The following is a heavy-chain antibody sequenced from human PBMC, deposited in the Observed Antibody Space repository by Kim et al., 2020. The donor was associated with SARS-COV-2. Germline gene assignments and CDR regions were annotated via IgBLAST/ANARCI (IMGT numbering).Heavy chain of an antibody. CDR3: AKVHYDSSGYPDAFDI. Sequence: SVKGRFTISRDNTKNSLYLQMNSLRAEDTALYYCAKVHYDSSGYPDAFDIWGQGTMVTVSS. J-gene: IGHJ3*02. D-gene: IGHD3-22*01. V-gene: IGHV3-9*01.